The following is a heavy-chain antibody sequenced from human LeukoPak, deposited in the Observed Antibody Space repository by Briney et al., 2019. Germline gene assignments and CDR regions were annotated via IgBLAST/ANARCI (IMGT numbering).Heavy chain of an antibody. CDR2: IIPIFGTA. Sequence: ASVKVSCKASGGTFSSYAISWVRQAPGQGLEWMGGIIPIFGTANYAQKFQGRVTITTDESTSTAYMELSSLRSEDTAVNYCATEYQLPSRGAFDIWGQGTMLTVSS. CDR1: GGTFSSYA. V-gene: IGHV1-69*05. CDR3: ATEYQLPSRGAFDI. J-gene: IGHJ3*02. D-gene: IGHD2-2*01.